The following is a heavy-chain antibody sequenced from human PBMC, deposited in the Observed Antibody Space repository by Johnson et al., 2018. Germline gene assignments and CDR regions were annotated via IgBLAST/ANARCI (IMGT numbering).Heavy chain of an antibody. CDR3: ARGADPYCGGDCCFQY. CDR2: ISVSGGTT. V-gene: IGHV3-23*01. D-gene: IGHD2-21*02. CDR1: GFTLGSSA. J-gene: IGHJ1*01. Sequence: VQLQESGGGLVQPGGSLRLSCVGFTLGSSAINWVRQAPGKGLEWVSRISVSGGTTYYADSVRGRFTVSRDSSKNTLYLQMNSLRADDTAVYYCARGADPYCGGDCCFQYWGQGTLVTVSS.